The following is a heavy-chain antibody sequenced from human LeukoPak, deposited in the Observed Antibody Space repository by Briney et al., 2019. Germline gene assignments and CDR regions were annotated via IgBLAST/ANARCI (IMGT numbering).Heavy chain of an antibody. CDR3: ARAPLVDTAMANY. D-gene: IGHD5-18*01. J-gene: IGHJ4*02. V-gene: IGHV3-21*01. CDR1: GFTFSSYW. CDR2: ISSSSSYI. Sequence: GGSLRLSCAASGFTFSSYWMSWVRQAPGKGLEWVSSISSSSSYIYYADSVKGRFTISRDNAKNSLYLQMNSLRAEDTAVYYCARAPLVDTAMANYWGQGTLVTVSS.